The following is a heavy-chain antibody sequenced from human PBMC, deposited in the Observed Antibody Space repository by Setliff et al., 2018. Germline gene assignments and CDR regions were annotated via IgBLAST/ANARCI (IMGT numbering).Heavy chain of an antibody. J-gene: IGHJ4*02. CDR2: INHSGST. CDR1: GGSFSGYY. V-gene: IGHV4-34*01. D-gene: IGHD6-13*01. CDR3: ARGGRISYRPSSSWYILDY. Sequence: SETLSLTCAVYGGSFSGYYWSWIRQPPGKGLEWIGEINHSGSTNYNPSLKSRVTISVDTSKNQFSLKLSSVTAADTTVYYCARGGRISYRPSSSWYILDYWGQGTLVTVSS.